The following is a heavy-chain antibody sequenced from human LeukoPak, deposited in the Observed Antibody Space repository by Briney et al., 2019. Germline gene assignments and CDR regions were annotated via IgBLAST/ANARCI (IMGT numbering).Heavy chain of an antibody. V-gene: IGHV4-39*07. D-gene: IGHD3-22*01. J-gene: IGHJ5*02. CDR2: IYYSGST. Sequence: PSETLSLTCTVSGGSISSSSYYWGWIRQPPGKGLEWIGSIYYSGSTYYNPSLKSRVTISVDTSKNQFSLKLSSVTAADTAVYYCARLNYYDTYWFDPWGQGTLVTVSS. CDR1: GGSISSSSYY. CDR3: ARLNYYDTYWFDP.